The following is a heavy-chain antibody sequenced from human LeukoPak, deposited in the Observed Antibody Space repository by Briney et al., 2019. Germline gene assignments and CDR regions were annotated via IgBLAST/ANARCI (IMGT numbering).Heavy chain of an antibody. V-gene: IGHV4-4*09. CDR1: GTSIITSY. D-gene: IGHD5/OR15-5a*01. CDR3: AKGFYDSRLNSNPFDF. Sequence: SETLSLTCTVSGTSIITSYWSWIRQFPGTGLECVGFIDSSGHTDSNPSLSGRVTISIDTSKNQFFLRLTSVTAADTAVYYCAKGFYDSRLNSNPFDFWGRGTLVTVSS. CDR2: IDSSGHT. J-gene: IGHJ4*02.